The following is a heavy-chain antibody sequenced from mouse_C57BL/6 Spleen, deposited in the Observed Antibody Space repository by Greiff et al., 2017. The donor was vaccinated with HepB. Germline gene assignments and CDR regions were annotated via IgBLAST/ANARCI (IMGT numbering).Heavy chain of an antibody. CDR1: GYTFTSYW. CDR2: IDPSDSYT. J-gene: IGHJ1*03. CDR3: ARRPHWYLDV. Sequence: QVQLQQPGAELVMPGASVKLSCKASGYTFTSYWMHWVKQRPGPGLEWIGEIDPSDSYTNYNQKFKGQSTLTEDKSSSTAYMQRSSLTSEDSAVYYCARRPHWYLDVWGTGTTVTGSS. V-gene: IGHV1-69*01.